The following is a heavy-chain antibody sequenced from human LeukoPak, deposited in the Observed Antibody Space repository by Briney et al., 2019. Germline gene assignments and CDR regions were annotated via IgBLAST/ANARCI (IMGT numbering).Heavy chain of an antibody. J-gene: IGHJ6*03. D-gene: IGHD6-6*01. CDR2: ISGSGAST. CDR1: GFTFSNYA. Sequence: GGSLRLSCAASGFTFSNYAMNWVRQAPGKGLEWVSSISGSGASTYYADSVKGRFTISRDNSRNTLCLQMNSLRSEDTAVYYCARALVVAARQARYYYYYMDVWGKGTTVTVSS. CDR3: ARALVVAARQARYYYYYMDV. V-gene: IGHV3-23*01.